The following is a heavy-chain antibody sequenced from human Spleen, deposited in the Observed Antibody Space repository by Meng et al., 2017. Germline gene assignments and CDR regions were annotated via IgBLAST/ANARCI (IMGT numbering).Heavy chain of an antibody. V-gene: IGHV4-4*02. Sequence: QVQLQESGPGRVKPSGTLSLTCSVSGGSISSSNWWTWVRLPPGKGLEWIGEIYPSGSTNYNPSLESRATISVDTSQNNLSLKLSSVTAADSAVYYCARGPTTMAHDFDYWGQGTLVTVSS. J-gene: IGHJ4*02. D-gene: IGHD4-11*01. CDR1: GGSISSSNW. CDR2: IYPSGST. CDR3: ARGPTTMAHDFDY.